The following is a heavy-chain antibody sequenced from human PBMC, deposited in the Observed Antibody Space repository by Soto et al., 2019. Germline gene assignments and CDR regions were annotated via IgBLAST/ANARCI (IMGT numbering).Heavy chain of an antibody. CDR3: VRLIGNSWLDF. CDR1: GDSVSSISVT. CDR2: TYYRSKWYN. V-gene: IGHV6-1*01. D-gene: IGHD1-26*01. Sequence: QTLSLTCDISGDSVSSISVTWNWIRQSPSRGLEWLGRTYYRSKWYNDYAESVKSRIIINPDTSKNQFSLHLNSVTPEDTAVYYCVRLIGNSWLDFWGQGTLVTVSS. J-gene: IGHJ5*01.